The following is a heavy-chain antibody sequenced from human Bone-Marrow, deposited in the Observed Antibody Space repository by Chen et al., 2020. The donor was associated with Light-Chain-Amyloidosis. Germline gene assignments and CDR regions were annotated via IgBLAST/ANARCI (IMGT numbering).Heavy chain of an antibody. CDR1: GYSFTNYV. V-gene: IGHV1-3*04. CDR2: INTANGYT. Sequence: QVQLVQSGAEVKKPGASVKVSCKASGYSFTNYVIHWVRQAPGQRLEWMGWINTANGYTKYSQKFQGRVTMNRDTSASTAYMEVSSLRFEDTAVYYCARTPDATHYYYGMDVWGQGTTVTVSS. J-gene: IGHJ6*02. CDR3: ARTPDATHYYYGMDV. D-gene: IGHD2-15*01.